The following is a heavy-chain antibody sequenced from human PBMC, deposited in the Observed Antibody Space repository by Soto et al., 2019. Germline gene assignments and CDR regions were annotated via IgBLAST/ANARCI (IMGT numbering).Heavy chain of an antibody. CDR1: GFTFSSYA. V-gene: IGHV3-30-3*01. CDR2: ISYDGSNK. J-gene: IGHJ4*02. CDR3: ASSVVNYDILTGYYI. D-gene: IGHD3-9*01. Sequence: GGSLRLSCAASGFTFSSYAMHWVRQAPGKGLEWVAVISYDGSNKYYADSVKGRFTISRDNSKNTLYLQMNSLRAEDTAVYYCASSVVNYDILTGYYIWGQGTLVTVSS.